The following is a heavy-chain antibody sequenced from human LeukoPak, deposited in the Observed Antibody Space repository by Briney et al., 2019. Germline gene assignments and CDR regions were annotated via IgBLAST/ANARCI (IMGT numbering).Heavy chain of an antibody. D-gene: IGHD4-11*01. CDR3: AKDWSPTTVGWFDP. CDR1: GFTFDDYA. CDR2: ISWNSGSI. V-gene: IGHV3-9*01. Sequence: GGSLRLSCAASGFTFDDYAMHWVRQAPGKGLEGVSGISWNSGSIVYADSVKGRFTISRDNAKNSLYLQMNSLRAEDTALYYCAKDWSPTTVGWFDPWGQGTLVTVSS. J-gene: IGHJ5*02.